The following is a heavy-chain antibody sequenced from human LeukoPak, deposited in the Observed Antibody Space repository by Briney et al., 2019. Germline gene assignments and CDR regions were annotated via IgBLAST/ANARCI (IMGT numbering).Heavy chain of an antibody. J-gene: IGHJ4*02. V-gene: IGHV4-61*09. CDR3: ARDPDVAVDGYSY. D-gene: IGHD6-19*01. Sequence: TLSLTCTPPGSSISRGGYSWSCILQAAGWELEWIFHIHTSRNTNYNPALKTPFTITVHTSKNQFSHELYAATAADTSLLYCARDPDVAVDGYSYWGGGTLVTVSS. CDR2: IHTSRNT. CDR1: GSSISRGGYS.